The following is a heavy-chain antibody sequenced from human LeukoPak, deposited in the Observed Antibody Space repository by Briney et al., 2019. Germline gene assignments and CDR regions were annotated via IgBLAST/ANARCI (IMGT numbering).Heavy chain of an antibody. CDR2: ISSSGSTK. CDR1: GFTFSDYY. CDR3: ARDSTSVGALDP. Sequence: GGSLRLSCAASGFTFSDYYMSWIRQAPGEGLEWVSYISSSGSTKYYADSVKGRFTVSRDNAKNSLDLQMNSLRADDTAVYYCARDSTSVGALDPWGQGALVTVSS. V-gene: IGHV3-11*01. J-gene: IGHJ5*02.